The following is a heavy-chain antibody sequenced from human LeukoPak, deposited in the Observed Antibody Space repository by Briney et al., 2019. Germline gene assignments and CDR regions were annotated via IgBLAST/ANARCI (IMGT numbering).Heavy chain of an antibody. J-gene: IGHJ4*02. D-gene: IGHD3-22*01. CDR3: ALTTYDGVLCDY. CDR2: INHSEST. V-gene: IGHV4-34*01. Sequence: PSETLSLTCAVYGVSFSGYYSSWLRQPPGKGLEWIGEINHSESTNYNPSLKSRVTISVDTSKKQFSLKLSSVTAADTAVYYCALTTYDGVLCDYWGQGTLVTVSS. CDR1: GVSFSGYY.